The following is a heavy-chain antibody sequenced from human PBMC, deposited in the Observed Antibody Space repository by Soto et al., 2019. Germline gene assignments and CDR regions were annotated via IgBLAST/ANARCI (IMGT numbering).Heavy chain of an antibody. CDR1: GGSFSGYY. D-gene: IGHD6-13*01. J-gene: IGHJ5*02. Sequence: SETLSLTCAVYGGSFSGYYWSWIRQPPGKGLEWIGEINHSGSTNYNPSLKSRVTISVDTSKNQFSLKLSSVTAADTAVYYCARGIAAAGSKVWFDPWGQGTLVTVSS. CDR3: ARGIAAAGSKVWFDP. V-gene: IGHV4-34*01. CDR2: INHSGST.